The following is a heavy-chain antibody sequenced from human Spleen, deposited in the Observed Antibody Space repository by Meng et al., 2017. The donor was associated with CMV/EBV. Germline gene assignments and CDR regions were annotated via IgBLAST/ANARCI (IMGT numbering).Heavy chain of an antibody. Sequence: GGSLRLSCAASGFTFSSYSMNWVRQAPGKGLEWVSSISSNRNYIYYADSVKGRFTISRDNAKNSLYLQMNSLRAEDTAVYYCARGSSGYYYYGMDVWGQGTTVTVSS. J-gene: IGHJ6*02. CDR3: ARGSSGYYYYGMDV. D-gene: IGHD3-22*01. CDR1: GFTFSSYS. CDR2: ISSNRNYI. V-gene: IGHV3-21*01.